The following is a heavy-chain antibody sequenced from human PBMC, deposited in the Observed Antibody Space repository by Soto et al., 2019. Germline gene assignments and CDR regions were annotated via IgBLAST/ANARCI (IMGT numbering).Heavy chain of an antibody. D-gene: IGHD2-21*02. V-gene: IGHV3-53*01. CDR3: ARHIVVVTAIGGFDY. CDR2: IYSGGST. CDR1: GFTVSSNY. Sequence: EVQLVESGGGLIQPGGSLRLSCAASGFTVSSNYMSWVRQAPGKGLEWVSVIYSGGSTYYADSVKGRFTISRDNSKNTLYRQMNSLRAEDTAVYYCARHIVVVTAIGGFDYWGQGTLVTVSS. J-gene: IGHJ4*02.